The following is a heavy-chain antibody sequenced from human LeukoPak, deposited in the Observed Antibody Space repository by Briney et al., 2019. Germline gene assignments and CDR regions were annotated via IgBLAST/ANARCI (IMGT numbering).Heavy chain of an antibody. CDR3: ARRRQKYYYGSGSSPVYFDY. Sequence: GGSLRLSCAASGFTFSSYAMSWVRQAPGMGLEWVSSIGSSGDITYYADSVKGRFTISRDNSKNTLYLQMNSLRAEDTAVYYCARRRQKYYYGSGSSPVYFDYWGQGTLVTVSS. CDR2: IGSSGDIT. D-gene: IGHD3-10*01. J-gene: IGHJ4*02. V-gene: IGHV3-23*01. CDR1: GFTFSSYA.